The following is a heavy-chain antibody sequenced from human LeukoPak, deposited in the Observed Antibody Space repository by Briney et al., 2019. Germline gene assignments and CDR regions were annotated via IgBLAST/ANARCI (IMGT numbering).Heavy chain of an antibody. J-gene: IGHJ4*02. D-gene: IGHD5-18*01. CDR2: ISSSGSTT. CDR1: GFTFSSYE. CDR3: ARVGYSYGLDYFDY. V-gene: IGHV3-48*03. Sequence: GGSLRLSCGASGFTFSSYEMNWVRQAPGKGLEWVSYISSSGSTTYYSDSVKGRFTISRDNAKNSLYLQMNSLRAEDTAVYYCARVGYSYGLDYFDYWGQGNLVTVSS.